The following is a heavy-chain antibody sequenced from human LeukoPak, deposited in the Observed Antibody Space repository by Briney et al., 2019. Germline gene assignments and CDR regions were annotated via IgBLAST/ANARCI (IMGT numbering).Heavy chain of an antibody. J-gene: IGHJ3*02. D-gene: IGHD5-12*01. CDR2: IYYSGST. CDR3: ARGSPEHSGYGHYDAFDI. V-gene: IGHV4-39*07. Sequence: SETLSLTCTVSGGSISSSSYYWGWIRQPPWKGLEWIGSIYYSGSTYYNPSLKSRVTISVDTSKNQFSLKLSSVTAADTAVYYCARGSPEHSGYGHYDAFDIWGQGTMVTVSS. CDR1: GGSISSSSYY.